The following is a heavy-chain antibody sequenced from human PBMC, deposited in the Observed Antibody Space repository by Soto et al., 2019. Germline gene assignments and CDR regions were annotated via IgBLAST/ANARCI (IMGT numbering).Heavy chain of an antibody. D-gene: IGHD3-10*01. CDR3: ARQGFGPLHGLVDV. V-gene: IGHV4-59*08. Sequence: QVQLQESGPGLVKPSETLSLSCTVSGGSFTSYYWGWIRQPPGKEMEWIGYVHHSWGSAYNPSLQSRGAISLDTSKSQFSLKLTSVTATDTALYYWARQGFGPLHGLVDVWGQGTTVIVSS. CDR2: VHHSWGS. CDR1: GGSFTSYY. J-gene: IGHJ6*02.